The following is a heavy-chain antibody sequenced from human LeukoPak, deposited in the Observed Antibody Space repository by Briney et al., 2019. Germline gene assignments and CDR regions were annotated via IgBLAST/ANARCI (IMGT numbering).Heavy chain of an antibody. J-gene: IGHJ4*02. D-gene: IGHD6-13*01. CDR2: INPNSGGT. CDR1: GYTFTGYY. V-gene: IGHV1-2*02. Sequence: PWASVKVSCKASGYTFTGYYMHWVRQAPGQGLEWMGWINPNSGGTNYAQKFQGRVTMTRDTSISTAYMELSRLRSDDTAVYYCARADRATAVAAAGTFDYWGQGTLVTVSS. CDR3: ARADRATAVAAAGTFDY.